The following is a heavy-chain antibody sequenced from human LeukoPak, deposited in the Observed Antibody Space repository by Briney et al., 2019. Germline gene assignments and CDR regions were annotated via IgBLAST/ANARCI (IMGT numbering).Heavy chain of an antibody. Sequence: SETLSLTCAVYGGSFSGYYWSWIRQPPAKGLEWIGEINHSGSTNYNPSLKSRVTISVDTSKNQFSLKLSSVTAADTAVYYCARGAPLYYDFWSGLNYYYYYYMDVWGKGTTVTVSS. J-gene: IGHJ6*03. CDR2: INHSGST. V-gene: IGHV4-34*01. D-gene: IGHD3-3*01. CDR1: GGSFSGYY. CDR3: ARGAPLYYDFWSGLNYYYYYYMDV.